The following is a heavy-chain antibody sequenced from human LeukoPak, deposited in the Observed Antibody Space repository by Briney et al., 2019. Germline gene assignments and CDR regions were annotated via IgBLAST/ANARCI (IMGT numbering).Heavy chain of an antibody. CDR3: ASFHYDSSGYYFWATPTFDY. J-gene: IGHJ4*02. V-gene: IGHV4-34*01. Sequence: SQTLSLTCAVYGGSFSGYYWSWLRQPPGKGLEWIGEINHSGSTNYNPSLKSRVTISVDTSKNQFSLKLSSVTAADTAVYYCASFHYDSSGYYFWATPTFDYWGQGTLVTVSS. CDR1: GGSFSGYY. D-gene: IGHD3-22*01. CDR2: INHSGST.